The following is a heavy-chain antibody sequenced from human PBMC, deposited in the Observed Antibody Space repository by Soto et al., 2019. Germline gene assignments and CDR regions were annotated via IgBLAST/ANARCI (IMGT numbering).Heavy chain of an antibody. CDR1: GGSISSGGYS. Sequence: PSETLSLTCAVSGGSISSGGYSWSWIRQPPGKGLEWIGYIYHSGSTYYNPSLKSRVTISVDRSKNQFSLKLSSVTAADTAVYYCSRVPGPWGQGTLVTGSS. CDR3: SRVPGP. V-gene: IGHV4-30-2*01. J-gene: IGHJ5*02. CDR2: IYHSGST.